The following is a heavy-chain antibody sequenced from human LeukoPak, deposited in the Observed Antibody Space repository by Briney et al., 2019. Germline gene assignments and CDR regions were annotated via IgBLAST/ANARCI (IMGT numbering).Heavy chain of an antibody. CDR2: IYYSGST. CDR1: GGSVSSGSYY. Sequence: PSETLSLICTVSGGSVSSGSYYWSWIRQPPGKGLEWFGYIYYSGSTNYNPSLKSRVTISVDTAKNQFSLKLSSVTAADTAVYYCARLSGSYFNWFDPWGQGTLVTVSS. J-gene: IGHJ5*02. CDR3: ARLSGSYFNWFDP. D-gene: IGHD1-26*01. V-gene: IGHV4-61*01.